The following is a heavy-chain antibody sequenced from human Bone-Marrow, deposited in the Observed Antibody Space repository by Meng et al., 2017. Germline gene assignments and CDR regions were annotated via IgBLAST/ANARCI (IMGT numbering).Heavy chain of an antibody. Sequence: GESLKISCAASGFTFSDYYMSWIRQAPGKGLEWVSYISSSGSTIYYAGSVKGRFTISRDNAKNTLYLQMNSLRAEDTAVYYCASGLRLTDDYGDYGGGHHDAFDIWGQGTMVTVSS. CDR2: ISSSGSTI. CDR3: ASGLRLTDDYGDYGGGHHDAFDI. CDR1: GFTFSDYY. V-gene: IGHV3-11*01. J-gene: IGHJ3*02. D-gene: IGHD4-17*01.